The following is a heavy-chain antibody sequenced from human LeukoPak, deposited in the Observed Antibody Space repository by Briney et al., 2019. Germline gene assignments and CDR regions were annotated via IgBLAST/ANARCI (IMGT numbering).Heavy chain of an antibody. Sequence: PSGGSLRLSCAASGFTFSTFAMIWVRQPPGKGLEWVSSIFPSGGEIHYADSVRGRFTISRDNSKSTLSLQMNSLRAEDTAVYYCARDGEVGVGRWFDPWGQGTLVTVSS. D-gene: IGHD1-26*01. CDR3: ARDGEVGVGRWFDP. J-gene: IGHJ5*02. V-gene: IGHV3-23*01. CDR2: IFPSGGEI. CDR1: GFTFSTFA.